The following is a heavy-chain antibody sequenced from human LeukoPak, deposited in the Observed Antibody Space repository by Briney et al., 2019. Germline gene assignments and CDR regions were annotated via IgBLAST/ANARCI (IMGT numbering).Heavy chain of an antibody. J-gene: IGHJ6*02. Sequence: SGGSLRLSCAASGFTFDDYTMHWVRQAPGKGLEWVSLISWDGGSTYYADSVKGRFTISRDNSKNTLYLQMNSLRAEDTAVYYCAREMAVARGRSFGRVDQNYYYGMDVWGQGTTVTVSS. D-gene: IGHD6-19*01. CDR1: GFTFDDYT. V-gene: IGHV3-43*01. CDR3: AREMAVARGRSFGRVDQNYYYGMDV. CDR2: ISWDGGST.